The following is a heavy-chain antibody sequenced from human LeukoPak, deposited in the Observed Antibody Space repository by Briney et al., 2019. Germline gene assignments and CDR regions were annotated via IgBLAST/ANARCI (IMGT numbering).Heavy chain of an antibody. CDR2: IYYSGST. CDR1: SGSISSYN. CDR3: ARAEIVATAPFDY. D-gene: IGHD5-12*01. Sequence: SETLSLTCTVSSGSISSYNWSWIRQPPGKGLEWIGYIYYSGSTNYNPSLKSRVTISVDTSKNQSSLKLSSVTAADTAVYYCARAEIVATAPFDYWGQGTLVTVSS. J-gene: IGHJ4*02. V-gene: IGHV4-59*01.